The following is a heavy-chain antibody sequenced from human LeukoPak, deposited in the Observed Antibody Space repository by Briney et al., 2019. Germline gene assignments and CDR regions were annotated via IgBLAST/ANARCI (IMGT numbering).Heavy chain of an antibody. D-gene: IGHD1-1*01. CDR3: VRCDSNDAAFDF. V-gene: IGHV3-21*01. CDR2: ISSRSSHS. CDR1: GFTFSTST. Sequence: GGSLRLSCAAYGFTFSTSTMNWVRQAPGKGLEWVSSISSRSSHSYYADSVKGRFTISRDNSRNSLYLQMNSLRAEDMAVYYCVRCDSNDAAFDFWGQGTLVTVSS. J-gene: IGHJ4*02.